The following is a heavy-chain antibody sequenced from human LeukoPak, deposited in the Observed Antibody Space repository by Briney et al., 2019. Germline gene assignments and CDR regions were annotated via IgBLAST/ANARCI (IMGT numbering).Heavy chain of an antibody. Sequence: GGSLRLSCAASGFTFSSYEMNWVRQAPGQGLEWVSFISSSGSTIYYADSVKGRFTISRDNAKNSLFLQMNSLRVEDTAFYYCARGGRYTPPDYWGQGTPVTVSS. CDR3: ARGGRYTPPDY. CDR2: ISSSGSTI. J-gene: IGHJ4*02. V-gene: IGHV3-48*03. CDR1: GFTFSSYE. D-gene: IGHD5-18*01.